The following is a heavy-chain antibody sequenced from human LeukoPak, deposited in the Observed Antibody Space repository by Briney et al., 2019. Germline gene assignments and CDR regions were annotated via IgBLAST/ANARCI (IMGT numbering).Heavy chain of an antibody. J-gene: IGHJ5*02. CDR3: AAMKVHNNWFDP. V-gene: IGHV4-59*01. CDR1: GGSISSYY. Sequence: SETLSLTCTVSGGSISSYYWSWIRQPPGKGLEWIGYIYYSGSTNYNPPLKSRVTISVDTSKNPFSLTLSSVTAADTAGYYCAAMKVHNNWFDPWGQGTLVTVSS. CDR2: IYYSGST.